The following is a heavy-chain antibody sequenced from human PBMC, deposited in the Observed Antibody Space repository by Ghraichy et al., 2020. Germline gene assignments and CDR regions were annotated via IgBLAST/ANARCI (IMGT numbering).Heavy chain of an antibody. D-gene: IGHD6-6*01. Sequence: SQTLSLTCTVSGGSVSSGSYYWSWIRQPPGKGLEWIGYIYYSGSTNYNPSLKSRVTISVDTSKNQFSLKLSSVTAADTAVYYCARVIAARPFPHYYYYYMDVWGKGTTVTVSS. J-gene: IGHJ6*03. CDR2: IYYSGST. CDR3: ARVIAARPFPHYYYYYMDV. CDR1: GGSVSSGSYY. V-gene: IGHV4-61*01.